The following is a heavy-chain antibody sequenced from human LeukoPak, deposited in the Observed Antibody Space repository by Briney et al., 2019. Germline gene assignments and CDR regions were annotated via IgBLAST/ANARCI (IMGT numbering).Heavy chain of an antibody. V-gene: IGHV4-4*09. CDR1: GGSISSYY. Sequence: SETLSLTCTVSGGSISSYYWSWIRQPPGKGLEWIGYIYTSGSTNYNPSLKSRVTISVDTSKNQFSLKLSSVTAADMALYYCAGAGVWGSYRTDAFDIWGQGTMVTVSS. CDR3: AGAGVWGSYRTDAFDI. CDR2: IYTSGST. D-gene: IGHD3-16*02. J-gene: IGHJ3*02.